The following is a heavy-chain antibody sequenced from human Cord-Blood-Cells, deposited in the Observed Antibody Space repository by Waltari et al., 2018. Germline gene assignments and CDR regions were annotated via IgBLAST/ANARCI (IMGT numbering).Heavy chain of an antibody. V-gene: IGHV4-4*02. Sequence: QVQLQESGQGLVKPSGTLSLTCAVSGGSISSSNWWSWVRAPPGKGPEWIGESYHSGGTSYSPSCMSRVTISGDRSKNLFSLQLSPVTAADTAVYYCARGGAYQLLHWFDPWGQGTLVTVSS. CDR1: GGSISSSNW. J-gene: IGHJ5*02. D-gene: IGHD2-2*01. CDR3: ARGGAYQLLHWFDP. CDR2: SYHSGGT.